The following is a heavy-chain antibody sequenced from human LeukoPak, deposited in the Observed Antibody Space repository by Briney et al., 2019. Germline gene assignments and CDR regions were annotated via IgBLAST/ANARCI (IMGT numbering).Heavy chain of an antibody. Sequence: SETLSLTCTVSGGSISSYYWSWIRQPPGKGLEWIGYIYYSGSTNYNPSLKSRVTISVDTSKNQFSLKLSSVTAADTAVYYCARFGEWGYYFDYWGQGTLVTVSS. J-gene: IGHJ4*02. CDR3: ARFGEWGYYFDY. CDR2: IYYSGST. V-gene: IGHV4-59*01. D-gene: IGHD3-10*01. CDR1: GGSISSYY.